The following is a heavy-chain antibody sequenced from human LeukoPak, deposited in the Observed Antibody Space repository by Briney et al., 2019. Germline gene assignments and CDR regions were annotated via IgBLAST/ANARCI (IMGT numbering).Heavy chain of an antibody. J-gene: IGHJ4*02. CDR3: ARGNPPYYFNY. CDR2: INPNGGST. Sequence: ASVKVSCKASGYTFTSYYMHWVRHAPGQGLEWMGLINPNGGSTTYAQKFQGRVTMTRDTSTSTVYINLGSLRSEDTAVYSCARGNPPYYFNYWGQGTLVTVSS. D-gene: IGHD1-14*01. CDR1: GYTFTSYY. V-gene: IGHV1-46*01.